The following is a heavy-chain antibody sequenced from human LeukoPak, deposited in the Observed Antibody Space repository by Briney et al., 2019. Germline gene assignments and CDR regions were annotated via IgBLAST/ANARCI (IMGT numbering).Heavy chain of an antibody. CDR2: INHSGST. CDR1: GGSFSGYY. CDR3: ARGPYGDYGRSWFDP. D-gene: IGHD4-17*01. J-gene: IGHJ5*02. Sequence: PSETLSLTCAVYGGSFSGYYWSWIRQPPGKGLEWIGEINHSGSTNYNPSLKSRVTISVDTSKNQFSLKLSSVTAADTAVYYCARGPYGDYGRSWFDPWGQGTLVTVSS. V-gene: IGHV4-34*01.